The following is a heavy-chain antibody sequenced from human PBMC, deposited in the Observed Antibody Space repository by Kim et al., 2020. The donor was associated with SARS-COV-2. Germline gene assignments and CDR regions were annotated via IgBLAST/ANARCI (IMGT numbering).Heavy chain of an antibody. CDR3: ASRPGIAGMLGWFDP. CDR1: GYTFTSYA. J-gene: IGHJ5*02. CDR2: INTNTGNP. Sequence: ASVKVSCKASGYTFTSYAMNWVRQAPGQGLEWMGWINTNTGNPTYAQGFTGRFVFSLDTSVSTAYLQISSLKAEDTAVYYCASRPGIAGMLGWFDPWGQGTLVTVSS. D-gene: IGHD6-13*01. V-gene: IGHV7-4-1*02.